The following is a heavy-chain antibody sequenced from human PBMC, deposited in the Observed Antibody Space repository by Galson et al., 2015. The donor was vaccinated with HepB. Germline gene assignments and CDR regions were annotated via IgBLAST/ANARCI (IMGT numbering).Heavy chain of an antibody. CDR2: ISPHNRYT. D-gene: IGHD2-15*01. J-gene: IGHJ5*02. CDR3: ARGALVVAVGATQNNWFDP. CDR1: TFSSYS. V-gene: IGHV1-18*01. Sequence: TFSSYSITWVRQAPGQGLEWVGWISPHNRYTNYAQNFQGRVTMTTDTSTTTAYMELRSLRSDDTAVYYCARGALVVAVGATQNNWFDPWGRGTLVTVSS.